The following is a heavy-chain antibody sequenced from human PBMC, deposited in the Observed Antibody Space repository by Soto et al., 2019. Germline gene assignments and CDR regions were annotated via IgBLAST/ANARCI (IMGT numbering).Heavy chain of an antibody. Sequence: SETLSLTCTVSGGSISSSSYYWGWIRQPPGKGLEWIGEIYHSGSTNYNPSLKSRVTISVDKSKNQFSLKLSSVTAADTAVYYCARGEFYPYTGMDVWGQGTTVTVSS. D-gene: IGHD1-1*01. CDR2: IYHSGST. V-gene: IGHV4-39*07. CDR3: ARGEFYPYTGMDV. J-gene: IGHJ6*02. CDR1: GGSISSSSYY.